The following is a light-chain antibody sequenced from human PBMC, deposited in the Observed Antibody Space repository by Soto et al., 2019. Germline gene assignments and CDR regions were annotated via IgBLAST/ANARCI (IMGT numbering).Light chain of an antibody. J-gene: IGKJ4*01. Sequence: IVLTQSPATLSLSPGERATLSCRASQSVGRHLAWYQQKPGQAPRLVFYDPSNRVTGIPARFSGSGSGTDFTLTISSLEPEDFAVYYCQHRSNWPTFGGGTKVEIK. V-gene: IGKV3-11*01. CDR2: DPS. CDR3: QHRSNWPT. CDR1: QSVGRH.